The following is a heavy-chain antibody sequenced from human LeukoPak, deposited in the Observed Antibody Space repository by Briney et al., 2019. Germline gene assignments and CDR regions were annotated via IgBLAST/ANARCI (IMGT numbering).Heavy chain of an antibody. V-gene: IGHV3-48*01. D-gene: IGHD1-26*01. CDR1: GFNFTTYS. CDR2: IGGGSGTI. CDR3: ARVTVGATAEYFDS. Sequence: GSLRLSCAASGFNFTTYSMNWVRQAPGKGLEWISYIGGGSGTIYYADSVKGRFTISRDNARNSLSLQLNSLRAEDTAVYFCARVTVGATAEYFDSWGQGTLVTVSS. J-gene: IGHJ4*02.